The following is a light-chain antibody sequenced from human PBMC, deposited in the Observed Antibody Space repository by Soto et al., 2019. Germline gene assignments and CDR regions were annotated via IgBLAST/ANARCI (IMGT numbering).Light chain of an antibody. CDR3: QQYATSPPRYI. CDR2: GAS. V-gene: IGKV3-20*01. J-gene: IGKJ2*01. Sequence: ELVLTQSPGTLSLSPGERATLSCRTSQSVSSSYLAWYQQKPGQAPRLLIYGASSRATGIPDRFSGSESGTDFTLTISRLEPEDFAVYYCQQYATSPPRYIFGQGTKLEVQ. CDR1: QSVSSSY.